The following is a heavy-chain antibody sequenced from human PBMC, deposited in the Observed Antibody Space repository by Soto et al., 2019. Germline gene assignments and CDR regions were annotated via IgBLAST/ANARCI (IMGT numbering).Heavy chain of an antibody. CDR2: INSGGST. J-gene: IGHJ6*02. Sequence: GGSLRTSCATSGFTVSGNLKNCVRQAPGKGLEWVSVINSGGSTDYADSVKGRFTISRDISRNTLYLQMNSLRAEDTAVYYCVRENYYYGMDVWGQGTTVTVSS. V-gene: IGHV3-66*01. CDR3: VRENYYYGMDV. CDR1: GFTVSGNL.